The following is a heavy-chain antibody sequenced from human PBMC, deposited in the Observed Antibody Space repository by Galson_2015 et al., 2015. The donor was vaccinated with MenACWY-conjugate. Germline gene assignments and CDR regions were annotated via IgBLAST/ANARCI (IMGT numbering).Heavy chain of an antibody. D-gene: IGHD3-22*01. CDR2: IYPGDSDT. CDR1: GYSFTSYW. J-gene: IGHJ4*02. V-gene: IGHV5-51*01. Sequence: QSGAEVKKPGESLKISCKGSGYSFTSYWIGWVRQMPGKGLEWMGIIYPGDSDTRYSPSFQGQVTISADKSISTAYLQCSSLKASDTAMYYCARQPYLGYYYDSSGHPDWGQGTLVTVSS. CDR3: ARQPYLGYYYDSSGHPD.